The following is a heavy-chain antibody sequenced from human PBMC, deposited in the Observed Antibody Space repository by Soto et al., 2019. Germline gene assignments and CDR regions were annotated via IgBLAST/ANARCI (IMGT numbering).Heavy chain of an antibody. Sequence: PSETRSLTCTVSGGSMSSYYWNWMRQPPGKGLEWIGYIYYSGSTTYNPSLKSRVTISVDSSKNQFSLRVSSATAADTAVYYCARVRGTAGKRYFDYWGQGTLVTVSS. CDR1: GGSMSSYY. D-gene: IGHD6-13*01. CDR2: IYYSGST. J-gene: IGHJ4*02. V-gene: IGHV4-59*01. CDR3: ARVRGTAGKRYFDY.